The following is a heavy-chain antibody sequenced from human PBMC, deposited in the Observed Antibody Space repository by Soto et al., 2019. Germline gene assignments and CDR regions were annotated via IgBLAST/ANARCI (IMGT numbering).Heavy chain of an antibody. Sequence: ASVKVSCTASRYTVTRYLIHWVRQAPGQRLEWMGWINAGNSNTKYSQKFQGRVTITRDTSASTAYMELSSLRSEDTAVYYCASLIGTPAFDIWGQGTMVTVSS. CDR1: RYTVTRYL. CDR3: ASLIGTPAFDI. J-gene: IGHJ3*02. D-gene: IGHD1-7*01. CDR2: INAGNSNT. V-gene: IGHV1-3*01.